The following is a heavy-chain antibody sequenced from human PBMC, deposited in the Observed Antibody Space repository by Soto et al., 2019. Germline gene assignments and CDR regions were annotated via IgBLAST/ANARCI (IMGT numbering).Heavy chain of an antibody. Sequence: ASVKVSCKTSGYSFTKYGLHWVRQAPGQRLEWMGWINPGNGDTKYSQKFQGRVTITRDTSATTAYMELSSLRSEDSAVFYCARTDCSSTTCYNYYYCCMDVWGRGSTFAVSS. CDR1: GYSFTKYG. CDR3: ARTDCSSTTCYNYYYCCMDV. J-gene: IGHJ6*02. CDR2: INPGNGDT. V-gene: IGHV1-3*01. D-gene: IGHD2-2*01.